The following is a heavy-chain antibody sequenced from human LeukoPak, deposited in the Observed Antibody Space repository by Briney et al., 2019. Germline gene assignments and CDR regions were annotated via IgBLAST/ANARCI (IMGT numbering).Heavy chain of an antibody. D-gene: IGHD2-15*01. CDR2: ISYDGSNK. CDR3: AKVSSPGYCNGGRCHSFAY. CDR1: GFTFSSYA. V-gene: IGHV3-30*04. J-gene: IGHJ4*02. Sequence: GGSLRLSCAASGFTFSSYAMHWVRQAPGKGLEWVAVISYDGSNKYYAGSVKGRFTISRDNSKNTLYLKMNSLRAEDTAVYCCAKVSSPGYCNGGRCHSFAYWGQGTLVTVSS.